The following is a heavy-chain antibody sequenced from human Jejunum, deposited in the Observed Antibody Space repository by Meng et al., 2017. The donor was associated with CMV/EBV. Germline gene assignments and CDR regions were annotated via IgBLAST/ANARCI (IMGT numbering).Heavy chain of an antibody. CDR1: GYTFTHHG. D-gene: IGHD6-19*01. CDR2: ISCYNGDT. V-gene: IGHV1-18*01. J-gene: IGHJ4*02. Sequence: QLALMQSGGGGKKPGASVRVSCKASGYTFTHHGISWIRQAPGQGLEWMGWISCYNGDTNYAQKFQGRVTMTTDTSTSTAYMDLRSLRSDDTAVYYCARDPSNTSGRYAYFNYWGQGTLVTVSS. CDR3: ARDPSNTSGRYAYFNY.